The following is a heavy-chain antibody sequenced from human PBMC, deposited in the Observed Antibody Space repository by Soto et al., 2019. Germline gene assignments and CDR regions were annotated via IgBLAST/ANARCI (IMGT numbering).Heavy chain of an antibody. CDR3: ARGVGSSPPQY. V-gene: IGHV4-59*02. Sequence: SETLSLTCTISGGSVSVYYWSWIRQSTGQGLEWIGYIYASRSPYYNPSLRSRVTISADTSKNQISLKLTSPTAADTAVYYCARGVGSSPPQYWGRGTLVTVSS. D-gene: IGHD1-26*01. J-gene: IGHJ4*02. CDR1: GGSVSVYY. CDR2: IYASRSP.